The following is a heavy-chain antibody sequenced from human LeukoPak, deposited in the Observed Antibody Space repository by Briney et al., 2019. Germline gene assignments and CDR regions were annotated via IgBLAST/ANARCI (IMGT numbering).Heavy chain of an antibody. CDR1: GYTFTSFG. J-gene: IGHJ4*02. CDR3: ARETLHVQDILTGYSYYFDY. CDR2: ISAYNGNT. V-gene: IGHV1-18*01. D-gene: IGHD3-9*01. Sequence: ASVKVSCKTSGYTFTSFGFSWVRQAPGQGPEWMGWISAYNGNTNYAQKFQDRVTMTTDTSTSTAYMELRSLRSDDTAVYYCARETLHVQDILTGYSYYFDYWGQGTLVTVSS.